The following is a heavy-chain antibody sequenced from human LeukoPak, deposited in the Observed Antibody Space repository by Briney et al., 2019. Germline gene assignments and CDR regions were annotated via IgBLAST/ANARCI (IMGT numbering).Heavy chain of an antibody. Sequence: GGSLRLSCAASGFTFSNYWMTWVRQAPGKGLEWVSSISSSSSYIYYADSVKGRFTISRDNAKNSLYLQMNSLRAEDTAVYYCAREDSSGWYGPRHFDYWGQGTLVTVSS. CDR2: ISSSSSYI. CDR3: AREDSSGWYGPRHFDY. J-gene: IGHJ4*02. D-gene: IGHD6-19*01. V-gene: IGHV3-21*01. CDR1: GFTFSNYW.